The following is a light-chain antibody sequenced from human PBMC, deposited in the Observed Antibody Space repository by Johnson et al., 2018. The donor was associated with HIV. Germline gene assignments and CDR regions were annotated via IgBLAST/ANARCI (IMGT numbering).Light chain of an antibody. J-gene: IGLJ1*01. CDR3: GAWDSSLSAHYV. CDR2: ENN. CDR1: NSNIGNNF. Sequence: QSVLSQPPSVSAAPGQKVTISCSGSNSNIGNNFVSWYQQFPGTAPRLLIYENNKRPSGIPDRFSASESGTSATLGITGLQTGDEASYYCGAWDSSLSAHYVFGTGTKVTVL. V-gene: IGLV1-51*02.